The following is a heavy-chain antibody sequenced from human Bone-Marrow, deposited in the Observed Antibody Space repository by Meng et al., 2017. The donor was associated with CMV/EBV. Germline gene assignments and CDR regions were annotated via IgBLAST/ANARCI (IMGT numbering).Heavy chain of an antibody. CDR2: VYSGDNI. Sequence: GGSLSLSCAASGFTVSSTYMSWVRQAPGKGLEWVSVVYSGDNIYYADSVKGRSTISSDDSKNTVYLQMNSLRAEDTAVYYCARVVGAFGVVITRFDQWGQGTLVTVSS. J-gene: IGHJ4*02. CDR1: GFTVSSTY. V-gene: IGHV3-53*01. CDR3: ARVVGAFGVVITRFDQ. D-gene: IGHD3-3*01.